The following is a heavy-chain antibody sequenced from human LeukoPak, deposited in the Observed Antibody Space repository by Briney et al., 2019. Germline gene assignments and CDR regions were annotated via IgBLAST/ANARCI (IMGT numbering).Heavy chain of an antibody. CDR2: IWGSGGST. Sequence: GGSLRLSCAASGFTFSSYAMSWVRQAPGKGLEWVSAIWGSGGSTYYADSVKGRFTISRDNSKNTLYLQMNSLRAEDTAVYYCAKDEGDIVVVVAASPFDYWGQGTLVTVSS. V-gene: IGHV3-23*01. J-gene: IGHJ4*02. D-gene: IGHD2-15*01. CDR1: GFTFSSYA. CDR3: AKDEGDIVVVVAASPFDY.